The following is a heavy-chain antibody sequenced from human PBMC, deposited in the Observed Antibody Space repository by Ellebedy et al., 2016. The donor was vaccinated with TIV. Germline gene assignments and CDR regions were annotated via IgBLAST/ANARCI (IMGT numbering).Heavy chain of an antibody. CDR3: ARQGPYDCDLDY. J-gene: IGHJ4*02. CDR2: IYYIGTT. V-gene: IGHV4-59*08. CDR1: GASINGYY. Sequence: MPSETLSLTCTVSGASINGYYWSWIRQPPGKGLEYIGHIYYIGTTNYTPSLKSRVTISVDTSKNQVSLKLRSLTAADTAVYFCARQGPYDCDLDYWGQGILVTVSS. D-gene: IGHD3-3*01.